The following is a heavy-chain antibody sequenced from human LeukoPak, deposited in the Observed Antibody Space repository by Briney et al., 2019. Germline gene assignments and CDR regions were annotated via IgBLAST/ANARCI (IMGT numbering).Heavy chain of an antibody. D-gene: IGHD5/OR15-5a*01. V-gene: IGHV4-59*08. CDR3: ARQVSTIFGRYFDL. J-gene: IGHJ2*01. CDR2: IYYSGSA. CDR1: GDSISPVF. Sequence: SETLSLTCTVSGDSISPVFWSWIRQSPGKGLEWIGYIYYSGSASYNPSLKSRVTISEDTSKKQFSLRLTSVTVADTAVYYCARQVSTIFGRYFDLWGRGTLVTVSS.